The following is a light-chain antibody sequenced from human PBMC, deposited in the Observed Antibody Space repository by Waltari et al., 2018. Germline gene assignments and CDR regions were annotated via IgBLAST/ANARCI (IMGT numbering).Light chain of an antibody. CDR2: DVS. CDR3: TSYTSSSTWV. Sequence: QSALTQPASVSASPGQSITISCTGPSSDIGDYDYVSWFQQHPGKVPKLLIYDVSYRPSGVSNRFSGSKSGNTASLTISGLQAEDEADYYCTSYTSSSTWVFGGGTKLTVL. CDR1: SSDIGDYDY. V-gene: IGLV2-14*03. J-gene: IGLJ3*02.